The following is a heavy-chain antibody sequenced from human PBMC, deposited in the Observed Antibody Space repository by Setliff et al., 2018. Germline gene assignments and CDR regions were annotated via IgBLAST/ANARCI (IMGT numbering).Heavy chain of an antibody. Sequence: ASVKVSCKTSGYTFSDYGIAWVRQAPGQGLEWMGWISAHTGNTFYSPKFHGRLTLTTDTSTRTAYMQLRSLDSDDTAVYYCSRLVRFCIRTSCQRLSGGDFWGQGTLVTV. CDR2: ISAHTGNT. J-gene: IGHJ4*02. CDR1: GYTFSDYG. CDR3: SRLVRFCIRTSCQRLSGGDF. D-gene: IGHD2-2*01. V-gene: IGHV1-18*01.